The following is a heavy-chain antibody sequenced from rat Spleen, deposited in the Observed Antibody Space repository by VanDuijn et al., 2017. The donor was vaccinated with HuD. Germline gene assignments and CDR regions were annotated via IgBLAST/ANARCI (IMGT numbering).Heavy chain of an antibody. Sequence: EVQLVESGGGLVQPGRSMKLSCAASGFTFSDYYMAWVRQAPTKGLEWVASISPSGGSTYYRDSVKGRFTVSRDNAKNTLYLQMDSLRSEDTATYYCTTDRLGADYFDYWGQGVMVTVSS. CDR1: GFTFSDYY. D-gene: IGHD5-1*01. V-gene: IGHV5-27*01. CDR2: ISPSGGST. J-gene: IGHJ2*01. CDR3: TTDRLGADYFDY.